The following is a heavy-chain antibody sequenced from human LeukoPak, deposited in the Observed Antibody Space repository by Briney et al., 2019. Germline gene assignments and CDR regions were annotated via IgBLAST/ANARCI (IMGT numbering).Heavy chain of an antibody. CDR3: AKMVREFYTISYYFDY. V-gene: IGHV3-23*01. J-gene: IGHJ4*02. Sequence: GGSLRLSCAASGFTLTSIYMSWVRQAPGKGLEWVSGISGSGAGTYYADSVKGRFTISRDNSKNTLYLQMNSLRAEDTAVYYCAKMVREFYTISYYFDYWGQGTLVTVSS. D-gene: IGHD2-8*01. CDR1: GFTLTSIY. CDR2: ISGSGAGT.